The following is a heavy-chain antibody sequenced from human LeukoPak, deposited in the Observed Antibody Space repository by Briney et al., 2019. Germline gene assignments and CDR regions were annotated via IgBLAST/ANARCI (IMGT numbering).Heavy chain of an antibody. V-gene: IGHV1-8*01. CDR2: MKANSGDR. CDR1: GYTFGNYE. CDR3: ARGNCSGHACYTADFLQH. D-gene: IGHD2-15*01. J-gene: IGHJ1*01. Sequence: GASVKVSCKASGYTFGNYEINWVRQAPGQGLEWMGWMKANSGDRDYPEKFRGRVTMTRDTSVSTAYMELNSLRFEDTAVYYCARGNCSGHACYTADFLQHWGQGTLITVSS.